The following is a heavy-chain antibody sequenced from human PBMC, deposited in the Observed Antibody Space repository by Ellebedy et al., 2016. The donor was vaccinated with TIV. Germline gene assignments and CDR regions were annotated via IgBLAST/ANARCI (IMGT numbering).Heavy chain of an antibody. CDR1: GFTFSSYA. J-gene: IGHJ3*01. CDR3: AKDQVAGDGRWVFDS. Sequence: GESLKISCAASGFTFSSYAMTWVRQAPGKGLEWVSGIVGSGAQKYADSVKGRFTISRDNSKSTLDLQMNSLRAEDTAVYFCAKDQVAGDGRWVFDSWGQGTVVTVSS. D-gene: IGHD5-24*01. CDR2: IVGSGA. V-gene: IGHV3-23*01.